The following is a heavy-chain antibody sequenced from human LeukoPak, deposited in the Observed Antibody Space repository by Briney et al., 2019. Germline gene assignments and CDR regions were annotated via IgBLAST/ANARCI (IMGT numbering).Heavy chain of an antibody. Sequence: SETLSLTCSVSDDSITMYYWSWIRQPPGKGLEWIGYIYYSGSTNYNPSLKSRVTISVDTSKNQFSLKLSSVTAADTAVYYCARGEEYSYALDYWGQGTLVTVSS. D-gene: IGHD5-18*01. J-gene: IGHJ4*02. V-gene: IGHV4-59*01. CDR3: ARGEEYSYALDY. CDR2: IYYSGST. CDR1: DDSITMYY.